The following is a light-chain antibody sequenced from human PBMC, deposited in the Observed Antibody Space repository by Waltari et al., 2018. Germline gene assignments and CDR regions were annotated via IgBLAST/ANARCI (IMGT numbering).Light chain of an antibody. J-gene: IGKJ1*01. CDR3: MQALQTQM. V-gene: IGKV2-28*01. CDR2: LAS. CDR1: QSLLSGNGYNY. Sequence: DFVLTQSPLSLPVTPGEPASISCRSSQSLLSGNGYNYLDWYLQKPGQSPQLLIYLASNRASGVPDRFRGSGSGTDFTLKISRVEAEDVGVYYCMQALQTQMFGQGTKVEIK.